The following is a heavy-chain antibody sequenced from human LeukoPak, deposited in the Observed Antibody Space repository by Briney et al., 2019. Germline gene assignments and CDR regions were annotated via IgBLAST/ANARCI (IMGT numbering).Heavy chain of an antibody. D-gene: IGHD3-3*01. V-gene: IGHV1-69*04. CDR1: GGTFSSYT. CDR2: IIHILGIA. Sequence: SVKVSCKASGGTFSSYTISRVRQAPGQGLEWMGRIIHILGIANYAQKFQGRVTITADKSTSTAYMELSSLRSEDTAVYYCARDLSTIFGVDWGQGTLVTVCS. J-gene: IGHJ4*02. CDR3: ARDLSTIFGVD.